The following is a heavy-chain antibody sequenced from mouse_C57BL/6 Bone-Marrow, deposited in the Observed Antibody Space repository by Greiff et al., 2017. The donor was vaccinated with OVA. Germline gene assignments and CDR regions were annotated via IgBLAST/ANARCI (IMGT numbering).Heavy chain of an antibody. D-gene: IGHD2-13*01. CDR2: ISSGGSYT. J-gene: IGHJ4*01. Sequence: EVMLVESGGDLVKPGGSLKLSCAASGFTFSSYGMSWVRQTPDKRLEWVATISSGGSYTSYPDSVKGRFTISSDNAKNTLYLQMSSLNSEHTAMYYCTRHDWFYAMDYWCQGPSLTVSS. CDR1: GFTFSSYG. V-gene: IGHV5-6*02. CDR3: TRHDWFYAMDY.